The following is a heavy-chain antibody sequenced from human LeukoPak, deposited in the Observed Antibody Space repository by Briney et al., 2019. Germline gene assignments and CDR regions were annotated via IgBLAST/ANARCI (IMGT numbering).Heavy chain of an antibody. CDR1: GFTFSSYD. CDR3: ARARYGSGSFYYYYYMDV. D-gene: IGHD3-10*01. CDR2: IGTAGDT. J-gene: IGHJ6*03. V-gene: IGHV3-13*01. Sequence: GGSLRLSCAASGFTFSSYDMHWVRQATGKGLEWVSGIGTAGDTYYTGSVKGRFTISRENAKHSLYLQMHSLRAGDTAVYYCARARYGSGSFYYYYYMDVWGKGTTVTISS.